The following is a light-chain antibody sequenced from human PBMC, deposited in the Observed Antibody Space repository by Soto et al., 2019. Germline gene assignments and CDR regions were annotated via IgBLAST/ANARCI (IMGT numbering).Light chain of an antibody. J-gene: IGLJ2*01. Sequence: QSVLTQPASVSGSPGPSITIARTGTINDVGDYNYVSWYQHHPGKDPKLLIFEVSNRPSGVSYRFSGSKFGNTDSLTIPGLQAEDEADYFCTSYATYSTLVFGGGTK. CDR3: TSYATYSTLV. CDR2: EVS. V-gene: IGLV2-14*01. CDR1: INDVGDYNY.